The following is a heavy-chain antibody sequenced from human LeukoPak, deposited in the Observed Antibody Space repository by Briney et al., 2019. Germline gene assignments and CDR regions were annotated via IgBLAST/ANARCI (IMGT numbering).Heavy chain of an antibody. J-gene: IGHJ4*02. V-gene: IGHV4-59*01. D-gene: IGHD4-17*01. CDR3: ARVDTVTTTFDY. CDR1: GGSISNYY. CDR2: IYYSGST. Sequence: SETLSLTCTVSGGSISNYYWSWIRQPPGKGLEWIGYIYYSGSTNDNPSLKSRVTISVDTSKNQFSLRLNSVTAADTAVYYCARVDTVTTTFDYWGQGTLVTVSS.